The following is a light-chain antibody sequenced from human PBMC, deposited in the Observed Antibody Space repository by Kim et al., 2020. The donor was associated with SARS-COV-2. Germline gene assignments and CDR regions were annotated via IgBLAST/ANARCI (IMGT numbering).Light chain of an antibody. CDR1: NIGSKN. CDR3: QVWDSSNWV. J-gene: IGLJ3*02. CDR2: SDS. V-gene: IGLV3-9*01. Sequence: VALGQTARITCGGNNIGSKNVHWYQQKTGQAPVLVIYSDSNRPSGIPERFSGSNSGNTATLTISRAQAGDEADYYCQVWDSSNWVFGGGTQLTVL.